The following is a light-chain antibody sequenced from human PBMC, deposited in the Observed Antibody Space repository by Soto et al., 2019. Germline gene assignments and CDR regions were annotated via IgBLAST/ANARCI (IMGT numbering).Light chain of an antibody. CDR1: SGFVGSFSL. CDR2: EGH. CDR3: AAWDDSLKGYV. J-gene: IGLJ1*01. Sequence: QSVLTQPPSVSGAPGQRVTISCTGTSGFVGSFSLVSWYQQHPGKAPKVMISEGHRRPSGVPDRFSGSTSVNSASLTISGLQADDEADYYCAAWDDSLKGYVFGTGTKVTVL. V-gene: IGLV2-23*01.